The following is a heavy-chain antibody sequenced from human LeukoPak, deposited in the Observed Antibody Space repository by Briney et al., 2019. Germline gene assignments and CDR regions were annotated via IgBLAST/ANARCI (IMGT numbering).Heavy chain of an antibody. CDR2: INPNSGGT. CDR3: PRGASGVYTVTTSWFDP. J-gene: IGHJ5*02. Sequence: GASVKVSCKASGYSFTGYYMHWVRQAPGQGLEWMRWINPNSGGTNYAQKFQGRVTMTRETSISTAYMELSRLRSDDTAVYYCPRGASGVYTVTTSWFDPWGQGTLVTVSS. CDR1: GYSFTGYY. D-gene: IGHD4-17*01. V-gene: IGHV1-2*02.